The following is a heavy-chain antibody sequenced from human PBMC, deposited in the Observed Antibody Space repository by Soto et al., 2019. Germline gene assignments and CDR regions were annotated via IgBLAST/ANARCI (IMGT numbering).Heavy chain of an antibody. V-gene: IGHV1-69*01. D-gene: IGHD2-2*01. CDR3: ARSQGSSTSLEIYYYYYYGMDV. Sequence: QVQLVQSGAEVKKPGSSVKVSCKASGGTFSSYAISWVRQAPGQGLEWMGGIIPISDTTNYAQKFQGRVTITADESTSTAYMELSSLRSADRAVYYCARSQGSSTSLEIYYYYYYGMDVWGQGTTVTVSS. CDR1: GGTFSSYA. CDR2: IIPISDTT. J-gene: IGHJ6*02.